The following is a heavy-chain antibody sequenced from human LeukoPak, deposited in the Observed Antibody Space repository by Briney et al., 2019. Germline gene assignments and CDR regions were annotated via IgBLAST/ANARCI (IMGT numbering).Heavy chain of an antibody. D-gene: IGHD3-22*01. Sequence: ASVKVSCKASGYTFTSYYMHWVRQAPGQGLEWMGIVNPSGGSTRYAQKVQGRGTMTRDRDTSTGYMELRRQRSGETAMYYCARDHRLSYYDSNHYRHPGYYFDYWGQGTLVTVSS. CDR3: ARDHRLSYYDSNHYRHPGYYFDY. V-gene: IGHV1-46*01. CDR1: GYTFTSYY. J-gene: IGHJ4*02. CDR2: VNPSGGST.